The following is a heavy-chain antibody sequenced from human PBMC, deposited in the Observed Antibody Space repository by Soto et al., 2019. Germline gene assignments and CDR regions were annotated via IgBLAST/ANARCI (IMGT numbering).Heavy chain of an antibody. V-gene: IGHV4-59*01. D-gene: IGHD1-26*01. CDR3: ARAGGQWELLPWFDP. CDR2: IYYSGST. CDR1: GASISSYY. Sequence: SETLSLTCTVSGASISSYYWSWIRQPPGKRLEWIGYIYYSGSTNYNPSLRSRVTISVDTSKNQFSLKLSSVTAADTAVYYCARAGGQWELLPWFDPWGQGTLVTVSS. J-gene: IGHJ5*02.